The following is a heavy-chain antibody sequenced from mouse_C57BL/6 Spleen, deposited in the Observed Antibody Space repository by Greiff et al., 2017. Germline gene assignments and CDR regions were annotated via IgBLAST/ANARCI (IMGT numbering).Heavy chain of an antibody. CDR1: GYTFTDYY. Sequence: EVQLQQSGPELVKPGASVKISCKASGYTFTDYYMNWVKQSHGKSLEWIGDINPNNGGTSYNQKFKGKATLTVDKSSSTAYMELRSLTSEDSAVYYCARRAVVGGYYAMDYWGQGTSVTVSS. J-gene: IGHJ4*01. D-gene: IGHD1-1*01. V-gene: IGHV1-26*01. CDR2: INPNNGGT. CDR3: ARRAVVGGYYAMDY.